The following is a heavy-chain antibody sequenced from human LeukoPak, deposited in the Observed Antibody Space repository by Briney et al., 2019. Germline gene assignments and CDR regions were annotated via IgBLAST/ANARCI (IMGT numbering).Heavy chain of an antibody. V-gene: IGHV3-23*01. J-gene: IGHJ4*02. CDR1: EFTFSSYA. CDR3: ARDWGVHPAFDY. Sequence: GGSLRLSCAASEFTFSSYAMSWVRQAPGKGLEWVSAITGSGGSTYYADSVKGRSTISRDNSKNTLYLQMNSLRAEDTAVYYCARDWGVHPAFDYWGQGTLVTVSS. D-gene: IGHD1-1*01. CDR2: ITGSGGST.